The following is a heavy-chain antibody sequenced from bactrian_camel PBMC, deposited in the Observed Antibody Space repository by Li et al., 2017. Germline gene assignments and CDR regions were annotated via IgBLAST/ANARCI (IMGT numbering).Heavy chain of an antibody. D-gene: IGHD2*01. V-gene: IGHV3S31*01. Sequence: VQLVESGGGLVQPGGSLRLSCAASGFTFSRSFMAWVRQAPGKGLEWVATVDNDIGNTYYADSVKGRFTMSRDVAQNTLYLHLNSLKTEDAAMYYCTNFVVGSWSLGSHWGQGTQVTVS. CDR3: TNFVVGSWSLGSH. J-gene: IGHJ4*01. CDR2: VDNDIGNT. CDR1: GFTFSRSF.